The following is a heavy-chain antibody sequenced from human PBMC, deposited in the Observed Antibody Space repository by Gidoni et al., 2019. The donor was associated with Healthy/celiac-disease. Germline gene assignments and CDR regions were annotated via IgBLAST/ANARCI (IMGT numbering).Heavy chain of an antibody. CDR1: GFTFSTAW. D-gene: IGHD5-18*01. CDR3: TTELVVWDTAMVEDGMDV. V-gene: IGHV3-15*01. CDR2: IKSKTDGGTT. J-gene: IGHJ6*02. Sequence: EVQLVESGGGLVKPGGSLRLSCAASGFTFSTAWMSWVRQAPGKGLEWVGRIKSKTDGGTTDYAAPVKGRFTISRDDSKNTLYLQMNSLKTEDTAVYYCTTELVVWDTAMVEDGMDVWGQGTTVTVSS.